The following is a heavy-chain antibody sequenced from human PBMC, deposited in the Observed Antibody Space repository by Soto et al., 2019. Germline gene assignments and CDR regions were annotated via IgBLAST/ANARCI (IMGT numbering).Heavy chain of an antibody. CDR1: GGSISSGGYS. Sequence: PSETLSLTCAVSGGSISSGGYSWSWIRQPPGKGLEWIGYIYHSGSTYYNPSLKSRVTISVDRSKNQFSLKLSSVTAADTAVYYCARFPLEVYCGGDCSPSSGGDYWGQGTLVTVSS. J-gene: IGHJ4*02. D-gene: IGHD2-21*02. CDR2: IYHSGST. V-gene: IGHV4-30-2*01. CDR3: ARFPLEVYCGGDCSPSSGGDY.